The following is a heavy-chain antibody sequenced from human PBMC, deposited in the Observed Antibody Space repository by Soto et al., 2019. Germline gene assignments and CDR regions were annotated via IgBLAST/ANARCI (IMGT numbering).Heavy chain of an antibody. V-gene: IGHV1-3*01. CDR1: GYTFTSYA. D-gene: IGHD3-10*01. J-gene: IGHJ4*02. CDR2: INAGNGNT. CDR3: ARGRSSLWFGELLASPLDY. Sequence: QVQIVQSGAEVKKPGASVKVSCKASGYTFTSYAMHWVRQAPGQRLEWMGWINAGNGNTKYSQKFQGRVTITRDTSASTAYMELSSLRSEDTAVYYCARGRSSLWFGELLASPLDYWGQGTLVTVSS.